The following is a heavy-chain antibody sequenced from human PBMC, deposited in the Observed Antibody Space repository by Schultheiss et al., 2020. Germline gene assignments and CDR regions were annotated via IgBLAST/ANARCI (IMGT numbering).Heavy chain of an antibody. D-gene: IGHD3-9*01. J-gene: IGHJ5*02. Sequence: SVKVSCKASGGTFSSYAISWVRQAPGQGLEWMGGIIPIFGTANYAQKFQGRVTITADESTSTAYMELSSLRSEDTAVYYCARVPSIGLRYFDWLLRGVWFDPWGQGTLVNVSS. CDR2: IIPIFGTA. V-gene: IGHV1-69*13. CDR1: GGTFSSYA. CDR3: ARVPSIGLRYFDWLLRGVWFDP.